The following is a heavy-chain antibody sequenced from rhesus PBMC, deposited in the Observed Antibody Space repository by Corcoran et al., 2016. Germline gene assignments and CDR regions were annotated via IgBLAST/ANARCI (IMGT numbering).Heavy chain of an antibody. CDR3: ARQGGYSGGLDS. J-gene: IGHJ6*01. CDR1: GYSISRYFY. CDR2: ISWRSGST. V-gene: IGHV4-99*01. Sequence: QVQLQESGPGLVKPSETLSLTCSVSGYSISRYFYWGSIRQPPGKGLEYLVYISWRSGSTSYNPSLKSRVTISKDTSKNQFSLKLSSVTAADTAVYYCARQGGYSGGLDSWGQGVVVTVSS. D-gene: IGHD3-34*01.